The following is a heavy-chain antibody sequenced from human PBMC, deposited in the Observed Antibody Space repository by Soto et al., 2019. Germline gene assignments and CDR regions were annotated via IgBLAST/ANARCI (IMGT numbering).Heavy chain of an antibody. D-gene: IGHD3-16*01. J-gene: IGHJ2*01. CDR1: GATFSSYT. CDR2: IIPILDIA. CDR3: ARGGPSWYFDL. Sequence: QVQLVQSGAEVRKPGSSVKVSCKASGATFSSYTITWVRQAPGQGLEWVGRIIPILDIANYALKFQGRVTITADKATSTAYMELSSLRSEDTAVYYCARGGPSWYFDLWGRGTLVTVSS. V-gene: IGHV1-69*02.